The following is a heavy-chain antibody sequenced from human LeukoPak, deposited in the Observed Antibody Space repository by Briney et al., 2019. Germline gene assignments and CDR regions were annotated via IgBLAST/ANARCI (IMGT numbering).Heavy chain of an antibody. CDR2: ISAYNGNT. J-gene: IGHJ4*02. D-gene: IGHD2-15*01. Sequence: GASVTVSFKASGYTFTIYGISWVRQAPGQGREWMGWISAYNGNTNYAQKLQGRVTMTTDRDKSTAYMELRSLRSDDTAVYYCARDRVLVVNNFDYWGQGTLVTVSS. CDR3: ARDRVLVVNNFDY. V-gene: IGHV1-18*01. CDR1: GYTFTIYG.